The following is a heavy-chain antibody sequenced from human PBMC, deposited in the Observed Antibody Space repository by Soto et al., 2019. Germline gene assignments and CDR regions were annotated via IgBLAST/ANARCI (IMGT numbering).Heavy chain of an antibody. CDR1: GYTFTSYG. CDR3: ACNTRGYSYDAASLGSAP. CDR2: ISAYNGNT. J-gene: IGHJ5*02. Sequence: ASVKVSCKASGYTFTSYGISWVRQAPGQGLEWMGWISAYNGNTNYAQKLQGRVTMTTDTSTSTAHMELRSLSSDDTAAYDWACNTRGYSYDAASLGSAPRAQGPLVPVS. V-gene: IGHV1-18*01. D-gene: IGHD5-18*01.